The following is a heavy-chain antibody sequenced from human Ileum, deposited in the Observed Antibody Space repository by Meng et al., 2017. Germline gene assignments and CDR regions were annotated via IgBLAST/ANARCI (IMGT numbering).Heavy chain of an antibody. D-gene: IGHD7-27*01. V-gene: IGHV4-4*02. J-gene: IGHJ4*02. Sequence: VQLQESGPGRVKPSGTLSLTCTVSGASIIGVNWWTWVRQTPGKGLEWIGEIHHSGSTNSIPSLKSRVTLSVDKSKNQFSLSMTSVTAADTAVYYCARGTGDIRVGFDYWGQGTLVTVSS. CDR1: GASIIGVNW. CDR2: IHHSGST. CDR3: ARGTGDIRVGFDY.